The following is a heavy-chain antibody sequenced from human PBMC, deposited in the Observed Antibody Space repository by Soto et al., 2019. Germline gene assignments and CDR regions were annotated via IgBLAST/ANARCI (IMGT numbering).Heavy chain of an antibody. V-gene: IGHV1-18*01. D-gene: IGHD3-10*01. Sequence: ASVKVSCKASGYNFTNYGISWVRQAPGQGLEWMGWISGHNGNTNYAQKIQGRVTMTTDTSTSTAYMELRSLRSDDTAVYYCARAYYGSGSPRSHFFYWGQGTLVTVSS. CDR2: ISGHNGNT. CDR3: ARAYYGSGSPRSHFFY. CDR1: GYNFTNYG. J-gene: IGHJ4*02.